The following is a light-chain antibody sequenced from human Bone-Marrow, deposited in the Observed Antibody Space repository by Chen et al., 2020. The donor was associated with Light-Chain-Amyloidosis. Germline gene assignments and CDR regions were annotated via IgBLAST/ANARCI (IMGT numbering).Light chain of an antibody. CDR2: DVN. V-gene: IGLV2-14*01. J-gene: IGLJ1*01. CDR1: SSDVGGYNY. Sequence: QSALTQPASVSGSPGQSITISCTGTSSDVGGYNYVSWYQQLPGKAPKLMIFDVNSRPSGVSKRFSGSKSGNAASLTISGLQAQDEADYYCSSYTSITTFYVFGTGTKVTVL. CDR3: SSYTSITTFYV.